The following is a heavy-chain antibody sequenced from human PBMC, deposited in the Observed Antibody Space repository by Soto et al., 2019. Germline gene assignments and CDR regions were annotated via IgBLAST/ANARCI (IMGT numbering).Heavy chain of an antibody. V-gene: IGHV4-59*11. Sequence: QVQLQESGPGLVKPSETLSLTCSVSGGSISSHYWSWIRKPPGKGLEWTGYIYYSGSTNYNPSLKIRLTTSVHTSKNPFSLTLISVTAAATAVYYFAIVSGGSFALCPRGTLVTVSS. D-gene: IGHD2-21*01. CDR1: GGSISSHY. CDR3: AIVSGGSFAL. CDR2: IYYSGST. J-gene: IGHJ2*01.